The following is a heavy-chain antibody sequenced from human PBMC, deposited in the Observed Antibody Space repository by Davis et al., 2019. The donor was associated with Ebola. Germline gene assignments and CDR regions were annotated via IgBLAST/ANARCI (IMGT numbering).Heavy chain of an antibody. J-gene: IGHJ4*02. V-gene: IGHV1-3*01. CDR2: INAGNGNT. Sequence: ASVKVSCKASGGTFSSYAISWVRQAPGQRLEWMGWINAGNGNTKYSQKFQGRVTITRDTSASTAYMELSSLRSEDTAVYYCARFDDYCSSTSCYFCYWGQGTLVTVSS. CDR3: ARFDDYCSSTSCYFCY. CDR1: GGTFSSYA. D-gene: IGHD2-2*01.